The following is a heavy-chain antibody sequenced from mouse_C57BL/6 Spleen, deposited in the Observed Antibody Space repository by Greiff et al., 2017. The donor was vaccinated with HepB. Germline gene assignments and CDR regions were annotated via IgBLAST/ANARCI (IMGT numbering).Heavy chain of an antibody. CDR1: GSTFTDYE. Sequence: VKLMESGAELVRPGASVTLSCKASGSTFTDYEMHWVKQTPVHGLDWIGAIDPEIGGTAYNQKFKGKAILTADKSSSTAYMELRSLTSEDSAVYYCTRPLRYYYGSSYDWYFDVWGTGTTVTVSS. D-gene: IGHD1-1*01. CDR3: TRPLRYYYGSSYDWYFDV. CDR2: IDPEIGGT. J-gene: IGHJ1*03. V-gene: IGHV1-15*01.